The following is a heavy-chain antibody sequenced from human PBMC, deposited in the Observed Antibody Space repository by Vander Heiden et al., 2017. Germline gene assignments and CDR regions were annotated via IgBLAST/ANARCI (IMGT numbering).Heavy chain of an antibody. Sequence: QVQLVESGGGVVQPGGSLRLSCAASGFTFSTYAMHWVRQAPGKGLEWVTVIAYDGGDKYDVDSVKGRFTISRDNSKKMMYMKMNRLRGEDTAVYYFARETDGMDAWCQGTTVTVYS. CDR2: IAYDGGDK. V-gene: IGHV3-30*01. CDR1: GFTFSTYA. J-gene: IGHJ6*02. CDR3: ARETDGMDA.